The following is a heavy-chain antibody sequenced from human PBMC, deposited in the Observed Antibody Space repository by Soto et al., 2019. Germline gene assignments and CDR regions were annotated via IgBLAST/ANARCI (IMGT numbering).Heavy chain of an antibody. J-gene: IGHJ4*02. CDR2: IYYSGST. Sequence: QVQLQESGPGLVKASQTLSLTCAVSGASLSRGGYYWRWIRQRPGKGQEWIGNIYYSGSTDYNPSLKSRVKISLDTSKNQFCLRLNSMTAADTAVYFCAREGSYHYFDFWGQGTLVT. D-gene: IGHD1-26*01. V-gene: IGHV4-31*11. CDR3: AREGSYHYFDF. CDR1: GASLSRGGYY.